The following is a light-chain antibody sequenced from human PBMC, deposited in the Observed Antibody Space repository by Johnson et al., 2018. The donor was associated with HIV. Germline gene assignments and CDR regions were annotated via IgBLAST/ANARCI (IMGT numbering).Light chain of an antibody. CDR3: GTWDSSLSAVYV. V-gene: IGLV1-51*01. Sequence: QSVLTQPPSVSAAPGQKVTISCSGSSSNIGNNYVSWYQQLPGTAPKLLIYDNNKRPSEIPDRFSGSKSGTSATLGITGLQTGDEADYYCGTWDSSLSAVYVFGTGTKVTVL. J-gene: IGLJ1*01. CDR1: SSNIGNNY. CDR2: DNN.